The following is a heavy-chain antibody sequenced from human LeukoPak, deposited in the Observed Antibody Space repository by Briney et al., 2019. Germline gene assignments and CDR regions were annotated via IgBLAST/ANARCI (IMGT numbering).Heavy chain of an antibody. CDR3: ASLSCDRNWFYP. CDR2: INPNSGGT. V-gene: IGHV1-2*02. CDR1: GYTFTAYD. Sequence: GASVKVSCKASGYTFTAYDMHWVRQAPGQGLEWMGWINPNSGGTNYAQKFQGRVTMTRDTSISTAYMELSRLRSDDTAVFYCASLSCDRNWFYPWGQGILVTVSS. D-gene: IGHD2-21*01. J-gene: IGHJ5*02.